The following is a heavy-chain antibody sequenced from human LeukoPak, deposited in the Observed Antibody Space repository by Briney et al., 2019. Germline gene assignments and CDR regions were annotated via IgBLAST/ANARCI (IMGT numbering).Heavy chain of an antibody. Sequence: ASVKVSCKASGYTFTSYGISWVRQAPGQGLEWMGWISAYNGNTNYAQKLQGRVTMTRDTSTSTVYMDLSSLRSEDTAVYYCARDLGGGYDWNLLRGDYWGQGTLVTVSS. V-gene: IGHV1-18*01. CDR1: GYTFTSYG. CDR2: ISAYNGNT. J-gene: IGHJ4*02. CDR3: ARDLGGGYDWNLLRGDY. D-gene: IGHD5-12*01.